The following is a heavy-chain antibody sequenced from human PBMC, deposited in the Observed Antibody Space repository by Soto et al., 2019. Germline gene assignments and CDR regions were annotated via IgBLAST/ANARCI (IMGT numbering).Heavy chain of an antibody. J-gene: IGHJ4*02. CDR2: IAHHGLKE. V-gene: IGHV3-30*18. D-gene: IGHD1-26*01. CDR1: GFTFRDYG. Sequence: QVQLVESGGGEVRPGRSLRLSCVASGFTFRDYGMHWVRQAPGKGLEWVAGIAHHGLKEHYADSVKGRFIISRDNSKKTVYLQLNSLRGDDMAVYYCAKDWVGGSNKYYFEYWGQGTLVTVSS. CDR3: AKDWVGGSNKYYFEY.